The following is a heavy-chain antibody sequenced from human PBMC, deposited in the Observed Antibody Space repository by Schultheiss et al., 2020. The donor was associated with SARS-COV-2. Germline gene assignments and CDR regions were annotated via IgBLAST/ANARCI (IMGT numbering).Heavy chain of an antibody. V-gene: IGHV5-51*01. CDR1: GYSFSVYW. J-gene: IGHJ1*01. CDR2: IYPGDSET. CDR3: ARASYYYDSSGYYGDEYFQQ. D-gene: IGHD3-22*01. Sequence: GGSLRLSCKGSGYSFSVYWIGWVRQMPGKGLEWMGIIYPGDSETRYSPSFQGQVTISVDKSISTAYLQWSSLKASDTAMYYCARASYYYDSSGYYGDEYFQQWGQGTLVTAPQ.